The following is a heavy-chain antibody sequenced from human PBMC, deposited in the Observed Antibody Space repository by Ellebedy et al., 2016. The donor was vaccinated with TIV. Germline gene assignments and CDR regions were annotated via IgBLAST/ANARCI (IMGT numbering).Heavy chain of an antibody. Sequence: GESLKISCVGSGFPFSTYALSWVRQAPGKGLEWVAVIWNNGSNEDYAASVKGRFTISRDDSKNTLYLQMNSLRGEDTAVYYCARPDSEDNYMDVWGKGTAVTVSS. CDR2: IWNNGSNE. V-gene: IGHV3-33*08. CDR3: ARPDSEDNYMDV. J-gene: IGHJ6*03. CDR1: GFPFSTYA.